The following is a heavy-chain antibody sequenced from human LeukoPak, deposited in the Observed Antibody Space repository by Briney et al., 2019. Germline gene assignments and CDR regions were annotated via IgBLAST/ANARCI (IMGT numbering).Heavy chain of an antibody. CDR1: GFTFSSYA. D-gene: IGHD3-10*01. J-gene: IGHJ3*02. Sequence: GGSLRLSCAASGFTFSSYAMSWVRQAPGKGLEWVSAISGSGGSTYYADSVKGRFTISRDNSKNTLYLQMNSLRAEDTAVYYCAKDVLLWFGELLDDAFDIWGQGTMVTVSS. CDR2: ISGSGGST. CDR3: AKDVLLWFGELLDDAFDI. V-gene: IGHV3-23*01.